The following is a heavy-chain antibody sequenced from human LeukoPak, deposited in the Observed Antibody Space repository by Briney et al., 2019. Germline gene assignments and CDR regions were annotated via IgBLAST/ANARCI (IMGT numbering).Heavy chain of an antibody. Sequence: PGGSLRLSCTASGFTFGDYAMSWFRQAPGKGLEWVGFIRSKAYGGTTEYAASVKGRFTISRDDSKSIAYLQMNSLKTEDTAVYYCTRVSRWEQWLSDYWGQGTLVTVSS. CDR3: TRVSRWEQWLSDY. CDR1: GFTFGDYA. V-gene: IGHV3-49*03. D-gene: IGHD6-19*01. CDR2: IRSKAYGGTT. J-gene: IGHJ4*02.